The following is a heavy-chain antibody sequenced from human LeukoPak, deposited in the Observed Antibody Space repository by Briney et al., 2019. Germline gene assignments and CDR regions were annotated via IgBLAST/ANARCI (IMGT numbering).Heavy chain of an antibody. D-gene: IGHD3-10*01. V-gene: IGHV3-20*04. CDR3: ARVGTYGSGSYYSPFDY. J-gene: IGHJ4*02. CDR1: GFTFDDYG. CDR2: INWNGGST. Sequence: GGSLRLSCAASGFTFDDYGMSWVRQAPGKGLEWVSGINWNGGSTGYADSVKGRFTISRDNAKNSLYLQMNSLRAEDTALYYCARVGTYGSGSYYSPFDYWGQGTLVTVSS.